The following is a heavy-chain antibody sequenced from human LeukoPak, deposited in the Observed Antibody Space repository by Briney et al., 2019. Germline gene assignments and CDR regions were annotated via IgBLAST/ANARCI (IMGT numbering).Heavy chain of an antibody. J-gene: IGHJ5*02. Sequence: ASVKVSCKASGYTFTSYGISWVRQAPGQGLEWMGWISAYNGNTNYAQKLQGRVTMTTDTSTSTAYMELRSLRSDDTAVYYCAREESDYDFWSGYYTAYNWLDPWGQGTLVTVSS. CDR2: ISAYNGNT. D-gene: IGHD3-3*01. V-gene: IGHV1-18*01. CDR1: GYTFTSYG. CDR3: AREESDYDFWSGYYTAYNWLDP.